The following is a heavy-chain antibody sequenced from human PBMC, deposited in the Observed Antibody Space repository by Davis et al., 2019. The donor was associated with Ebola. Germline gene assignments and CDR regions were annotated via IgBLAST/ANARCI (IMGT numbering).Heavy chain of an antibody. V-gene: IGHV1-3*01. D-gene: IGHD6-19*01. CDR1: GYTFTSYA. J-gene: IGHJ3*02. CDR2: INAGNGNT. CDR3: ASSSGPYSSGRNAFDI. Sequence: ASVKVSCKAFGYTFTSYAMHWVRQAPGQRLEWMGWINAGNGNTKYSQKFQGRVTITRDTSASTAYMELSSLRSEDTAVYYCASSSGPYSSGRNAFDIWGQGTMVTVSS.